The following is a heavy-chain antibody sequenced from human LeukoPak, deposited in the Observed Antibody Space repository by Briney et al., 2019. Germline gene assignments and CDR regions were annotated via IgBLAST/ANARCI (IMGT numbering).Heavy chain of an antibody. CDR2: ISWNSGSI. Sequence: GGSLRPSCAASGFTFDDYAMHWVRQAPGKGLEWVSGISWNSGSIGYADSVKGRFTISRDNAKNSLYLQMNSLRAEDTALYYCAKGSGSYLPNWFDPWGQGTLVTVSS. CDR1: GFTFDDYA. J-gene: IGHJ5*02. V-gene: IGHV3-9*01. D-gene: IGHD1-26*01. CDR3: AKGSGSYLPNWFDP.